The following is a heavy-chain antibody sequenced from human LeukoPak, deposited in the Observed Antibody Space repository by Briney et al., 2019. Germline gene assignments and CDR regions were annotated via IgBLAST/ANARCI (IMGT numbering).Heavy chain of an antibody. D-gene: IGHD3-9*01. J-gene: IGHJ4*02. V-gene: IGHV3-7*01. CDR3: ASSTDYDILTGYYLRGLDY. Sequence: PGGSLRLSCAASGFTFSSDWMSWVRQAPGKGLEWVANIKQDGSEKYYVDSVKGRLTISRDNAKNSLYLQMNSLRAEDTAVYYCASSTDYDILTGYYLRGLDYWGQGTLVTVSS. CDR1: GFTFSSDW. CDR2: IKQDGSEK.